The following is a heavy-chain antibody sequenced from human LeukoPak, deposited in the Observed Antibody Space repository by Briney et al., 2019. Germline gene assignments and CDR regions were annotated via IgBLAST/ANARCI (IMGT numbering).Heavy chain of an antibody. CDR1: GGSFSGYY. V-gene: IGHV4-34*01. CDR3: ARGGAARPAIAVAGRAKKNQFDY. J-gene: IGHJ4*02. D-gene: IGHD6-19*01. CDR2: INHSGST. Sequence: SETLSLTCAVYGGSFSGYYWSWIRQPPGKGLEWIGEINHSGSTNYKPSLKSRVTISVDTSKNQFSLKLSSVTAADTAVYYCARGGAARPAIAVAGRAKKNQFDYWGQGTLVTVSS.